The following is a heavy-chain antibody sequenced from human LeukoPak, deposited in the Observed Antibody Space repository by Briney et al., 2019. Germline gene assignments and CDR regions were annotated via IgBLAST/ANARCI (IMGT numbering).Heavy chain of an antibody. CDR2: IYYSGNT. J-gene: IGHJ4*02. Sequence: SETLSLTCTVSGGSISSSSYSWGWIRQPPGKGLEWIGSIYYSGNTYYNPSLKSRVTISADTSKNQFSLKLNSVTAADTAVYYCARQYNSGYGLPFDYWGQGTLVTVSS. CDR1: GGSISSSSYS. V-gene: IGHV4-39*01. D-gene: IGHD5-12*01. CDR3: ARQYNSGYGLPFDY.